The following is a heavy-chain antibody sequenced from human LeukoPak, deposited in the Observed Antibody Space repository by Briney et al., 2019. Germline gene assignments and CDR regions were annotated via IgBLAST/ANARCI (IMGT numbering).Heavy chain of an antibody. D-gene: IGHD6-19*01. J-gene: IGHJ4*02. CDR1: GFTVSSNY. V-gene: IGHV3-53*01. CDR2: IYSGGST. CDR3: AKSSSGWYSGADY. Sequence: GGSLRLSCAASGFTVSSNYMSWVRQAPGKGLEWVSVIYSGGSTYYADSVKGRFTISRDKSKNTLYLQMNSLRAEDTAVYYCAKSSSGWYSGADYWGQGTLVTVSS.